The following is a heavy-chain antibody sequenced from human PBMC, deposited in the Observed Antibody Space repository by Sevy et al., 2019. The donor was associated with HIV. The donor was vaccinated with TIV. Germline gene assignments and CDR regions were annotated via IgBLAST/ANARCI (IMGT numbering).Heavy chain of an antibody. Sequence: GGSLRLSCAASGFSLSDHAVSWVRQTPGKGLEWLAVISYNGRNQYYADSVKGRFTISKDDSKNTLYLQRNSLRAEDTAVYYCAGFVGYCSGGRCSIIDFWGQGTLVTVSS. V-gene: IGHV3-30*04. D-gene: IGHD2-15*01. CDR3: AGFVGYCSGGRCSIIDF. J-gene: IGHJ4*02. CDR1: GFSLSDHA. CDR2: ISYNGRNQ.